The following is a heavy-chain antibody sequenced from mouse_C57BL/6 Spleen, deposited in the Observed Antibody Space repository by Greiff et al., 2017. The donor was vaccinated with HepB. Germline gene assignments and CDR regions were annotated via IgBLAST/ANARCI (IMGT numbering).Heavy chain of an antibody. CDR1: GFTFSSYG. CDR2: ISSGGSYT. Sequence: EVMLVESGGDLVKPGGSLKLSCAASGFTFSSYGMSWVRQTPDKRLEWVATISSGGSYTYYPDSVKGRFTISRDNAKNTLYLQMSSLKSEDTAMYYCARQGVTGTWYFDVWGTGTTVTVSS. V-gene: IGHV5-6*01. J-gene: IGHJ1*03. CDR3: ARQGVTGTWYFDV. D-gene: IGHD4-1*01.